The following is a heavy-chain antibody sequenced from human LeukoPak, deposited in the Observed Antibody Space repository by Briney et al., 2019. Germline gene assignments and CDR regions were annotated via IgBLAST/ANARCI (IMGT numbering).Heavy chain of an antibody. CDR2: IIPIFGTA. J-gene: IGHJ3*02. Sequence: SVKVSCKASGGTFSSYAISWVRQAPGQGLEWMGGIIPIFGTANYVQKFQGRVTITADESTSTAYMELSSLRSEDTAVYYCARVPGNHDILTGYDIWGQGIMVTVSS. V-gene: IGHV1-69*13. CDR3: ARVPGNHDILTGYDI. CDR1: GGTFSSYA. D-gene: IGHD3-9*01.